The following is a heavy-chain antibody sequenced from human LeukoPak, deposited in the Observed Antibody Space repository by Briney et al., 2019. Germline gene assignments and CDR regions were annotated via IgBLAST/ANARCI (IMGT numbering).Heavy chain of an antibody. CDR3: ARSQIEISSGWYADAFDI. CDR2: IKPSGGST. Sequence: ASVKVSCKASGYTFTSYYMHWVRQDPGQGLEWMGIIKPSGGSTSYAQKFQGRVTMTRDTSTSTVYMELSSLRSEDTAVYYCARSQIEISSGWYADAFDIWGQGTMVTVSS. D-gene: IGHD6-19*01. V-gene: IGHV1-46*01. J-gene: IGHJ3*02. CDR1: GYTFTSYY.